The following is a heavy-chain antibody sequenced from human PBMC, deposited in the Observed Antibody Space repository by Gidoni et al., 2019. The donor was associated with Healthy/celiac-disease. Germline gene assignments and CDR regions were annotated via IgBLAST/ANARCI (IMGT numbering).Heavy chain of an antibody. CDR3: ATAPSPYYYDSSGFDY. J-gene: IGHJ4*02. Sequence: QVQLVESGGGVVQPGRSLRLSCAASGFTFSSYGMHWGRQAPGKGREWVAVIWYDGSNKYYADSVKGRFTISRDNSKNTLYLQMNSLRAEDTAVYYCATAPSPYYYDSSGFDYWGQGTLVTVSS. D-gene: IGHD3-22*01. CDR2: IWYDGSNK. CDR1: GFTFSSYG. V-gene: IGHV3-33*01.